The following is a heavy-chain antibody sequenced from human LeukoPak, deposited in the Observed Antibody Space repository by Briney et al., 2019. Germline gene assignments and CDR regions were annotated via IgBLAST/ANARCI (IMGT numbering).Heavy chain of an antibody. Sequence: SETLSLTCVASDYSISSGYFWGWIRRPPGKGLEWIGSISHSGTTYYNPSFKSRVTISLDTSKNQFSLKLKFVTAADTAFYYCEREGDILGATIDSWGQGTLVTVSS. D-gene: IGHD1-26*01. J-gene: IGHJ4*02. CDR2: ISHSGTT. V-gene: IGHV4-38-2*02. CDR3: EREGDILGATIDS. CDR1: DYSISSGYF.